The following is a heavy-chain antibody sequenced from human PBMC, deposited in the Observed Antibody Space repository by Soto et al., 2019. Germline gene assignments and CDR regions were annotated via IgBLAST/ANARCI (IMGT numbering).Heavy chain of an antibody. D-gene: IGHD3-16*01. J-gene: IGHJ6*02. CDR3: ARHNGPLYVGYYYDMDV. CDR2: IYYSGYT. Sequence: QLQLQESGPGLVKPSETLSLTCTVSGGSISSSSYYWGWIRQPPGKGLEWIGSIYYSGYTYSNPSLQSRGAISVDTSKNQFSLKLSSVTAAETAVYYCARHNGPLYVGYYYDMDVWGQGTTVTVSS. V-gene: IGHV4-39*01. CDR1: GGSISSSSYY.